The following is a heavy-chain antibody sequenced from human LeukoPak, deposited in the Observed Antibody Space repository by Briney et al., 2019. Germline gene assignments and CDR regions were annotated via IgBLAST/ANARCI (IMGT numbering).Heavy chain of an antibody. CDR3: ARGVEWITVTGYYFDY. Sequence: PGGSLRLSCAASGFNFSDHYMSWIRQAPGKGLEWVSYISSSGKTIYYADSVKGRFTISRDNAESSLYLQMSSLRAEDTAIYYCARGVEWITVTGYYFDYWGQGTLVTVSS. CDR2: ISSSGKTI. D-gene: IGHD6-19*01. J-gene: IGHJ4*02. CDR1: GFNFSDHY. V-gene: IGHV3-11*01.